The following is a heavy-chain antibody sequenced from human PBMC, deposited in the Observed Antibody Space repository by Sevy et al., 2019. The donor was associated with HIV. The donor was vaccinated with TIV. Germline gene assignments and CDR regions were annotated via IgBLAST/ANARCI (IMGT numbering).Heavy chain of an antibody. CDR1: GYSFTNYD. CDR2: MNPKSSNT. Sequence: ASVKVSCKASGYSFTNYDINWVRQATGQGLEWMGWMNPKSSNTGNAQKLQGRVTMTGNTSISTAYMELSSLRSEDTAVYYCARGYKYGSGGDLTDNWGQGTLVTVSS. D-gene: IGHD3-10*01. CDR3: ARGYKYGSGGDLTDN. V-gene: IGHV1-8*02. J-gene: IGHJ4*02.